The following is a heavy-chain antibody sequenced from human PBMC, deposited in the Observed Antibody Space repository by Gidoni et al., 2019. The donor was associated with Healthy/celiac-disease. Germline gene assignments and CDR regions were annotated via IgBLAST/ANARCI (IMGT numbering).Heavy chain of an antibody. CDR2: IYPGDSAT. CDR3: ARHGDGYNYGFGY. Sequence: WVRQMPGKGLEWMGLIYPGDSATRYSPSFQGQVTISADKSISTAYLQWSSLKASDTAMYYCARHGDGYNYGFGYWGQGTLVTVSS. J-gene: IGHJ4*02. V-gene: IGHV5-51*01. D-gene: IGHD5-12*01.